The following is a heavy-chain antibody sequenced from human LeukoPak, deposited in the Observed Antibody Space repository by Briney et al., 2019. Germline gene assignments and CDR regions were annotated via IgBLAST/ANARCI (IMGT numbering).Heavy chain of an antibody. CDR3: ARDYYGSGSPDY. V-gene: IGHV3-33*01. J-gene: IGHJ4*02. CDR1: GFTFSSYG. D-gene: IGHD3-10*01. CDR2: IWYDGSNK. Sequence: PGGSLRLSCAASGFTFSSYGMHWVRPAPGKGLEWVAVIWYDGSNKYYADSVKGRFTISRDNSKNTLYLQMNSLRAEDTAVYYCARDYYGSGSPDYWGQGTLVTVSS.